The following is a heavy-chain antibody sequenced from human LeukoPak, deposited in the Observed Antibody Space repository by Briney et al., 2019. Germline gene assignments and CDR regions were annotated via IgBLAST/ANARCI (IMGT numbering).Heavy chain of an antibody. CDR3: ARLPVVGATTGTTDAFDI. CDR2: IYHSGST. J-gene: IGHJ3*02. D-gene: IGHD1-26*01. Sequence: SETLSLTCTVSGYYISSGYYWAWIRQPPGKGLQWIGGIYHSGSTYYNPSLKSQVTISVDTSKNQFSLKLSSVTAADTAVYYCARLPVVGATTGTTDAFDIWGQGTMVTVSS. V-gene: IGHV4-38-2*02. CDR1: GYYISSGYY.